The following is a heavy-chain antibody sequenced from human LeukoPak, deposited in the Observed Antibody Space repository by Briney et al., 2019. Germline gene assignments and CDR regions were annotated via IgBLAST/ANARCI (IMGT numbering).Heavy chain of an antibody. Sequence: SETLSLTCTVSDYFISSGYYWGWLRQPPVKGLEWIGSIYHSGRTYYNPSLKSRVTIFVDTSRNQFSLKLNSVTAADTAVYYCAGGRMVATNDYWGQGTLVTVSS. J-gene: IGHJ4*02. V-gene: IGHV4-38-2*02. CDR2: IYHSGRT. D-gene: IGHD5-12*01. CDR1: DYFISSGYY. CDR3: AGGRMVATNDY.